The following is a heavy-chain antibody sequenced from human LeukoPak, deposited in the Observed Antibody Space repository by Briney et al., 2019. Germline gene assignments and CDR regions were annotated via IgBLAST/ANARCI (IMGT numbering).Heavy chain of an antibody. J-gene: IGHJ4*02. V-gene: IGHV3-74*01. CDR2: INSDGSTT. Sequence: PGGSLRLSCAASGFTFRSSWIHWVRQVPGKGLVWVSRINSDGSTTNYADSVKGRFTISRDNAKNTLYLQMDSLRADDTAVYYCAKGMDYYGSGSYWSFDYWGQGTLVTVSS. CDR1: GFTFRSSW. D-gene: IGHD3-10*01. CDR3: AKGMDYYGSGSYWSFDY.